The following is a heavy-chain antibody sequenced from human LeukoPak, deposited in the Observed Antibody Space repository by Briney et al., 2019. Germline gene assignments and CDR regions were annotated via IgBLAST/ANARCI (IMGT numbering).Heavy chain of an antibody. Sequence: PSETLSLTCTVSGGSISSHYWSWIRQPAGKGLEWIGRIYTSGSTNYNPSLKSRVTMSVDTSKNQFSLKLSSVTAADTAVYYCARGGVGKTAVRYYNYYYYMDVWGKGTTVTISS. D-gene: IGHD4-11*01. V-gene: IGHV4-4*07. CDR2: IYTSGST. CDR3: ARGGVGKTAVRYYNYYYYMDV. J-gene: IGHJ6*03. CDR1: GGSISSHY.